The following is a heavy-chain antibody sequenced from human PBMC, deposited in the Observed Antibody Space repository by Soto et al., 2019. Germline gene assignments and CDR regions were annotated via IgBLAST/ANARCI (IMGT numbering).Heavy chain of an antibody. CDR2: IYSGGST. CDR1: GFTVSSNY. J-gene: IGHJ4*02. D-gene: IGHD1-7*01. Sequence: EVQLVESGGGLIQPGGSLRLSCAASGFTVSSNYMSWVRQAPGKGLEWVSVIYSGGSTYYADSVKGRFTISRDNSKNTLYLQMNSLRAEDTAVYYCALLPSCATNSCPSWNYAVDYWGQGTLVIVSS. V-gene: IGHV3-53*01. CDR3: ALLPSCATNSCPSWNYAVDY.